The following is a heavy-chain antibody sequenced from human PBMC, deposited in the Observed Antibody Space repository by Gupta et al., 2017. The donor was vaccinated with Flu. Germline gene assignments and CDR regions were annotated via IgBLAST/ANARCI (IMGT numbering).Heavy chain of an antibody. Sequence: EVQLVESGGGLVKPGWSLRLSCAASGFAFSGYSMNWVRQAPGKGLEWVACISSSSGYIYFADSVKGRFTISRDNARNSLYLQMNSLRAEDTAVYFCARDRYGGMDAFDIWGQGTMVTVSS. CDR1: GFAFSGYS. D-gene: IGHD3-9*01. CDR2: ISSSSGYI. V-gene: IGHV3-21*01. CDR3: ARDRYGGMDAFDI. J-gene: IGHJ3*02.